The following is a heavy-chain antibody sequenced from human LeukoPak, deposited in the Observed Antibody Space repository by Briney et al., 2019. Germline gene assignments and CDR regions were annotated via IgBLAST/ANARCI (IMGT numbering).Heavy chain of an antibody. CDR3: ARHTDSAPLSSWKY. CDR2: IYYSGST. CDR1: GGSISRYY. J-gene: IGHJ4*02. V-gene: IGHV4-59*08. Sequence: SETLSLTCTVSGGSISRYYWSWIRQTPGKGLEWIGDIYYSGSTNYNPSLKSRVTISVDTSKNQFSLKLSSVTAADTAVYYCARHTDSAPLSSWKYWGQGTLVTVSS. D-gene: IGHD6-13*01.